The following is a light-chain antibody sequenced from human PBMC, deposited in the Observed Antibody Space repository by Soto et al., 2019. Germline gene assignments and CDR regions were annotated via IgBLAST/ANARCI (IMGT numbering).Light chain of an antibody. CDR1: SGSIASNY. J-gene: IGLJ3*02. CDR3: QSYDSSNSWV. V-gene: IGLV6-57*02. CDR2: EHN. Sequence: NFMLTQPHSVSESPGKTVTISCTGISGSIASNYVQWFQQRPGSAPTTVIYEHNQRPSGVPDRFSGSIDSSSNSASLTISGLKTEDEADYYCQSYDSSNSWVFGGGTKLTVL.